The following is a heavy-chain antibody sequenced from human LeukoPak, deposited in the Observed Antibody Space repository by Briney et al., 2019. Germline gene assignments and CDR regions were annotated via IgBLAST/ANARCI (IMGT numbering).Heavy chain of an antibody. CDR3: ARELYYYDSSGYYW. V-gene: IGHV3-33*01. CDR1: GFTFSSYG. CDR2: IWYDGSNK. J-gene: IGHJ4*02. Sequence: GGSLRLSCAASGFTFSSYGMHWVRQAPGKGLEWVAVIWYDGSNKYYADSVKGRFTISRANSKNTLYLQMNSLRAEDTAVYYCARELYYYDSSGYYWWGQGTLVTVSS. D-gene: IGHD3-22*01.